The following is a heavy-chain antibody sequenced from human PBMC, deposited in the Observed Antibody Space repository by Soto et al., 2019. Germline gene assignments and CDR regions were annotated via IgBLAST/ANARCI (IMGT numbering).Heavy chain of an antibody. J-gene: IGHJ5*02. CDR2: ISWNSGSI. CDR3: AKGHNWNDVGWFDP. D-gene: IGHD1-20*01. Sequence: EVQLVESGGGLVQPGRSLRLSCAASGFTFDDYAMHWVRQAPGNGLEWVSGISWNSGSIGYADSVKGRFTISRDNAKNSLYLQMNSLRAEDTALYYCAKGHNWNDVGWFDPWGQGTLVNVSS. CDR1: GFTFDDYA. V-gene: IGHV3-9*01.